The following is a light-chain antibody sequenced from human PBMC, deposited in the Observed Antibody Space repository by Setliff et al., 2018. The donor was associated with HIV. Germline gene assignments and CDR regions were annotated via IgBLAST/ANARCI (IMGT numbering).Light chain of an antibody. J-gene: IGLJ1*01. V-gene: IGLV1-40*01. CDR2: GNN. CDR3: QSYDSSLSAYV. Sequence: QSALTQPPSVSGTPGQRVTISCTGSSSNFGAGYDVHWYQQLPGTAPKLLISGNNNRPSGVPDRFSGSKSGTPASLAITGLQAEDEADYYCQSYDSSLSAYVFGTGTKVTVL. CDR1: SSNFGAGYD.